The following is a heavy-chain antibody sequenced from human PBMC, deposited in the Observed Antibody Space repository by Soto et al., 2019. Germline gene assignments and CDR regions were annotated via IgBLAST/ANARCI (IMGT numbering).Heavy chain of an antibody. D-gene: IGHD3-10*01. CDR1: GFTFSSFA. CDR2: ITFRGDYT. V-gene: IGHV3-23*01. J-gene: IGHJ4*02. Sequence: EVQLLESGGGLVQPGGSLRLSCAASGFTFSSFAMRWVRQAPGKGLEWLAGITFRGDYTYYADSVKGRFTLSRDNSRNRLDLEMNSLQVEDTALYYCAKLGTMGVFASWGQGTLLTASS. CDR3: AKLGTMGVFAS.